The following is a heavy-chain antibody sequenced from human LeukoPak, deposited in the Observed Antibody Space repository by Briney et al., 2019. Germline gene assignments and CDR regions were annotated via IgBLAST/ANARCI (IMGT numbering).Heavy chain of an antibody. D-gene: IGHD3-22*01. CDR2: ISNDGNNK. J-gene: IGHJ4*02. Sequence: GGSLRLSCAASGFTFSNHAMHWVRQAPGKGLEWVAVISNDGNNKYYADSVRGRFTISRDNSMNTLYPQTNSLRAEDTAVYYCARASGDSVYYHVDCWGQGTLVTVSS. V-gene: IGHV3-30*07. CDR1: GFTFSNHA. CDR3: ARASGDSVYYHVDC.